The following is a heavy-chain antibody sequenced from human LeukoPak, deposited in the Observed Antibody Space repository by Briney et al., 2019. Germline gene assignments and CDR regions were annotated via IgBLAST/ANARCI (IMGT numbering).Heavy chain of an antibody. CDR1: GGTFSSYA. D-gene: IGHD6-6*01. Sequence: GASVKVSCKASGGTFSSYAISWVRQAPAQGLEWMGGIIPIFGTANYAQKFQGRVTITTDESTSTAYMELSSLRSEDTAVYYCASGAPGSSSQNYFDYWGQGTLVTVSS. J-gene: IGHJ4*02. V-gene: IGHV1-69*05. CDR2: IIPIFGTA. CDR3: ASGAPGSSSQNYFDY.